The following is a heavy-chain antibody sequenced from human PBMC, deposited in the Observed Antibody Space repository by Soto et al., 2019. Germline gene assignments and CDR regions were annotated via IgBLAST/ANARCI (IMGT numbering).Heavy chain of an antibody. J-gene: IGHJ4*02. D-gene: IGHD2-15*01. CDR1: GYTFTSYG. CDR3: ARDCIIGGSCYSSLGGELYY. Sequence: QVQLVQSGAEVKKPGASVKVSCKASGYTFTSYGISWVRQAPGQGLEWMGWISAYNGNTNYAQKLQGRATMTTDTSTSTAYMELRSRRSDDTAVYYCARDCIIGGSCYSSLGGELYYWGQGTLVTVSS. V-gene: IGHV1-18*01. CDR2: ISAYNGNT.